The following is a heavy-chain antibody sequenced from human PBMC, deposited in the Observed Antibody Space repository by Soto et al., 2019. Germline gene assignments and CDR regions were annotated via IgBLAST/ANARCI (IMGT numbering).Heavy chain of an antibody. CDR2: IYYSGST. CDR3: ARVGCYDGSGYNAFHI. D-gene: IGHD3-22*01. J-gene: IGHJ3*02. Sequence: QVQLQESGPGLVKPSQTLSLTCTVSGGSISSGGYYWSWIRQHPGKGLEWIGYIYYSGSTYYNPSLKRRVTISVDTSKNQFSLKLSSVTAADTAVYYCARVGCYDGSGYNAFHIWGQGTMVTVSS. V-gene: IGHV4-31*03. CDR1: GGSISSGGYY.